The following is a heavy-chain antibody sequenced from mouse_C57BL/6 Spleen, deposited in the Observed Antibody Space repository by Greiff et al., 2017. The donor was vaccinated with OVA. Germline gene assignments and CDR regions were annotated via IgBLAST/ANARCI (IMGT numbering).Heavy chain of an antibody. D-gene: IGHD1-1*01. CDR3: ARSYYYGSSYAYAMDY. Sequence: QVQLQQPGAELVMPGASVKLSCKASGYTFTSYWMHWVKQRPGQGLEWIGEIDPSDSYPNYNQKFKGKSTLTVEESSSTAYMQLSSLTSEDSAVYYCARSYYYGSSYAYAMDYWGQGTSVTVSS. J-gene: IGHJ4*01. CDR1: GYTFTSYW. CDR2: IDPSDSYP. V-gene: IGHV1-69*01.